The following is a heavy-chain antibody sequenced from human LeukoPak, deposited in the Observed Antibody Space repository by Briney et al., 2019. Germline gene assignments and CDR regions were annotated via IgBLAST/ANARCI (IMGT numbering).Heavy chain of an antibody. J-gene: IGHJ4*02. CDR2: IRSKTDGGTT. CDR3: TTFEAYYDSSGYPHYFDY. D-gene: IGHD3-22*01. Sequence: KTGGSLRLSCAASGFTFSNAWMSWVRQAPGKGLEWVGHIRSKTDGGTTDYAAPVKGRFTISRDDSKNTLYLQMNSLKTEDTAVYYCTTFEAYYDSSGYPHYFDYWGQGTLVTVSS. V-gene: IGHV3-15*01. CDR1: GFTFSNAW.